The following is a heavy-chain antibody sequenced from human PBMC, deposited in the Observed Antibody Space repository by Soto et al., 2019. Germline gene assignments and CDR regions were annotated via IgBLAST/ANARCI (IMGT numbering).Heavy chain of an antibody. V-gene: IGHV1-24*01. Sequence: ASVKVSCKVSGYTLTGLSMHWVRQAPGKGLEWMGGFDPEDGETIYAQKFQGRVTMTEDTSTDTAYMELSSLRSEDTAVYYCATDRGAMPSGVRGVIITHYGMDVWGQGTTVTVSS. J-gene: IGHJ6*02. CDR1: GYTLTGLS. CDR3: ATDRGAMPSGVRGVIITHYGMDV. CDR2: FDPEDGET. D-gene: IGHD3-10*01.